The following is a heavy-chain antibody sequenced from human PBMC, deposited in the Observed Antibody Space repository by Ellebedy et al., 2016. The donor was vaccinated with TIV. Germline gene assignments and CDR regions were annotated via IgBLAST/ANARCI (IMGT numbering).Heavy chain of an antibody. CDR1: GGTFSSYA. Sequence: SVKVSXXASGGTFSSYAISWVRQAPGQGLEWMGGIIPIFGTANYAQKFQGRVTITADKSTSTAYMDLSSLRSEDTAVYYCARDRIGDGYNQFPHWSDYWGQGTLVTVSS. D-gene: IGHD5-24*01. V-gene: IGHV1-69*06. CDR3: ARDRIGDGYNQFPHWSDY. J-gene: IGHJ4*02. CDR2: IIPIFGTA.